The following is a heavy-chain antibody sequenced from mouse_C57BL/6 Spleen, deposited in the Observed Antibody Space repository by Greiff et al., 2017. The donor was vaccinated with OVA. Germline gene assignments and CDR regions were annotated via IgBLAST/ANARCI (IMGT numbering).Heavy chain of an antibody. D-gene: IGHD2-4*01. CDR1: GYTFTSYW. J-gene: IGHJ1*03. Sequence: QVHVKQPGAELVMPGASVKLSCKASGYTFTSYWMHWVKQRPGQGLEWIGEIDPSDSYTNYNQKFKGKSTLTVDKSSSTAYMQLSSLTSEDSAVYYCARGGDDYGGYFDVWGTGTTVTVSS. V-gene: IGHV1-69*01. CDR2: IDPSDSYT. CDR3: ARGGDDYGGYFDV.